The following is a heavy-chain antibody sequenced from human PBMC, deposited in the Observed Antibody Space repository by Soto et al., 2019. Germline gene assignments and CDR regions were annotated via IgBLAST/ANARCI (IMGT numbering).Heavy chain of an antibody. J-gene: IGHJ6*02. CDR2: ISYDGINK. CDR3: AKGQHCSTTSCYFYHYGMDV. Sequence: QVQLVESGGGVVQPGRSLRLSCVASGFTFSTYGMHWVRQAPGKGLEWVAVISYDGINKYYADSVKGRLTISRDNSKNTXYRXMNSLRGEDTAVYYCAKGQHCSTTSCYFYHYGMDVWGQGTTVAVSS. D-gene: IGHD2-2*01. V-gene: IGHV3-30*18. CDR1: GFTFSTYG.